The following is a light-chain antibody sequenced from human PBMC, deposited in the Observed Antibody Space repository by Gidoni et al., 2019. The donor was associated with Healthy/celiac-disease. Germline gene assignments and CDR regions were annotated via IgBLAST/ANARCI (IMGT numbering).Light chain of an antibody. J-gene: IGKJ2*03. Sequence: DIQMTQAPSSLSASVGDRVTITCRASQSISSYLNWYQQKPAKAPKLLIYAASSLQSGVPSRFSGSGSGTDFTLTISSLQPEEFATYYCQQSYSTPYSFGQGTKLEIK. CDR2: AAS. V-gene: IGKV1-39*01. CDR3: QQSYSTPYS. CDR1: QSISSY.